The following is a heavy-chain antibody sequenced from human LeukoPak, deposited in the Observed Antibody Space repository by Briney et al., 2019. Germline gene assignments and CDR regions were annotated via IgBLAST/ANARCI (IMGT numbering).Heavy chain of an antibody. CDR3: ARGDYDFWSGYYFSSPIFDI. Sequence: GGSPRLSCAASGFTFSSYSMNWVRQAPGKGLEWVSSISSSSSRYIYYADSVKGRFTISRDNAKNSLYLQMNSLRAEDTAVYYCARGDYDFWSGYYFSSPIFDIWGQGTMVTVSS. D-gene: IGHD3-3*01. CDR1: GFTFSSYS. V-gene: IGHV3-21*01. J-gene: IGHJ3*02. CDR2: ISSSSSRYI.